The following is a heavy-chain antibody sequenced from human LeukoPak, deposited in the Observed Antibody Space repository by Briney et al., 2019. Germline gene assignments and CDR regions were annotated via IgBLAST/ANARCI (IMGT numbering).Heavy chain of an antibody. D-gene: IGHD3-22*01. V-gene: IGHV4-39*01. CDR2: IYYSGST. CDR3: ARRRGSNYYDSNIFDY. CDR1: GGSISSSSYY. Sequence: SETLSLTCTVAGGSISSSSYYWGWIRQPPGKGLEWIGSIYYSGSTYYNPSLKSRVTISVDTSKNQFSLKLISVTAADTAVYYCARRRGSNYYDSNIFDYGGQGTLVSVSS. J-gene: IGHJ4*02.